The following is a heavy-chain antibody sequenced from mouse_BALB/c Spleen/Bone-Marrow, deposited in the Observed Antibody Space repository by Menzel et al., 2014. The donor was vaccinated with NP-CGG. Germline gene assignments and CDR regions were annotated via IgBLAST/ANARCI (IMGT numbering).Heavy chain of an antibody. Sequence: VQLKESGAELVKPGASVKLSCTASGFNIKDTYMHWVKQRPEQGLEWIGRIDPANGNTKYEPKFPGKATITADTSSNTAYLQLSSLTSEDTAVYYCARYYYGSSLFDYWGQGTTLTVSS. D-gene: IGHD1-1*01. J-gene: IGHJ2*01. V-gene: IGHV14-3*02. CDR1: GFNIKDTY. CDR2: IDPANGNT. CDR3: ARYYYGSSLFDY.